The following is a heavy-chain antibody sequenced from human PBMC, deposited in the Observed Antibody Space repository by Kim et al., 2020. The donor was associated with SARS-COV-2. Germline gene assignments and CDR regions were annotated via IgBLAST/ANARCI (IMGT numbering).Heavy chain of an antibody. D-gene: IGHD3-10*01. CDR3: ARDGSGSYPGGREIDP. J-gene: IGHJ5*02. Sequence: SVKVSCKASGGTFSSYAISWVRQAPGQGLEWMGGIIPIFGTANYAQKFQGRVTITADESTSTAYMELSSLRSEDTAVYYCARDGSGSYPGGREIDPWGQGTLVTVSS. CDR1: GGTFSSYA. CDR2: IIPIFGTA. V-gene: IGHV1-69*13.